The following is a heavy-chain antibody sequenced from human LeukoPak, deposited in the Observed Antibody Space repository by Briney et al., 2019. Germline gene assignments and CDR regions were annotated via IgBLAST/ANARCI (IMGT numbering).Heavy chain of an antibody. D-gene: IGHD6-19*01. J-gene: IGHJ4*02. CDR2: ISGSGATT. V-gene: IGHV3-23*01. CDR3: AKDFLLRMAVAIDY. CDR1: GFAFSSYA. Sequence: GGSLRLSCAASGFAFSSYAMRWVRQAPGKGLDWVSTISGSGATTSYADSVKGRFTISRDNSKNTLYLQMNNLRAEDTAVYYCAKDFLLRMAVAIDYWGQGTLVTVSS.